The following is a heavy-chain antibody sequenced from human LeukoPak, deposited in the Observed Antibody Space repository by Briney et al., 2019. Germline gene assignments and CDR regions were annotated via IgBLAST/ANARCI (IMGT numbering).Heavy chain of an antibody. V-gene: IGHV3-23*01. Sequence: GGSLRLSCAASGFTFSSYAMSWVRQAPGKGLEWVSAISGSGGSTYYTDSVKGRFTISRDNSKNTLYLQMNSLRAEDTAVYYCAITGRGGSFDYWGQGTLVTVSS. CDR3: AITGRGGSFDY. D-gene: IGHD3-16*01. CDR1: GFTFSSYA. J-gene: IGHJ4*02. CDR2: ISGSGGST.